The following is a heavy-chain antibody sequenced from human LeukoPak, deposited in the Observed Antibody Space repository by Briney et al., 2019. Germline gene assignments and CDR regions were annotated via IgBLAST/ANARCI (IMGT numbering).Heavy chain of an antibody. CDR1: GYSFTSYW. V-gene: IGHV5-51*01. D-gene: IGHD3-9*01. J-gene: IGHJ4*02. CDR3: ARHVPDILTGFPYGLVDY. CDR2: IYPGDSDT. Sequence: GESLKISCKGSGYSFTSYWIGWVRQMPGKGLEWMGIIYPGDSDTRYSPSFQGQVTISADKSISTAYLQWSSLKASDTAMYYCARHVPDILTGFPYGLVDYWGQGTLVTASS.